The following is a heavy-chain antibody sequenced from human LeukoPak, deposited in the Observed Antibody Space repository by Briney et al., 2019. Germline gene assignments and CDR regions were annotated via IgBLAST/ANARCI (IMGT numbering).Heavy chain of an antibody. Sequence: GESLRLSCAASGFTFSSYWMSWVRQAPGKGLEWVANIKQDGSEKYYVDSVKGRFTISRDNAKNSLYLQMNSLRAEDTAVYYCARALYYDILTAFDYWGQGTLVTVSS. CDR1: GFTFSSYW. D-gene: IGHD3-9*01. CDR3: ARALYYDILTAFDY. J-gene: IGHJ4*02. CDR2: IKQDGSEK. V-gene: IGHV3-7*01.